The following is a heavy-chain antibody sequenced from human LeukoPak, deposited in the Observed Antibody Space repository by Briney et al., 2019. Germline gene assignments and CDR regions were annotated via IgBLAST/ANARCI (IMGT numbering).Heavy chain of an antibody. D-gene: IGHD6-19*01. V-gene: IGHV3-21*01. CDR2: ISSSSSYI. CDR1: GFTFSSYS. J-gene: IGHJ4*02. CDR3: ARDLESSGWPDY. Sequence: PGGSLRLSCAASGFTFSSYSMNWVRQAPGKGLEWVSSISSSSSYIYYADSVKGRFTISRDNAKNSLYLQMNSLRAEDTAVYYCARDLESSGWPDYWGQGTLVTVSS.